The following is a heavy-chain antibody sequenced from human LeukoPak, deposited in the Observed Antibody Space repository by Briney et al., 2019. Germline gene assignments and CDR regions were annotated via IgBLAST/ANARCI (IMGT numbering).Heavy chain of an antibody. V-gene: IGHV4-59*01. J-gene: IGHJ4*03. CDR3: ARWHSHGRYFDY. CDR1: GVSIRNYC. D-gene: IGHD2-21*01. Sequence: SGTLSLTCTVSGVSIRNYCWNWIRQPPGKGLEWIGYICDSGNIDYKPSLKSRVTISVDTSKNQFSLKLTSATAADTAVYYCARWHSHGRYFDYWGQGALVTVSS. CDR2: ICDSGNI.